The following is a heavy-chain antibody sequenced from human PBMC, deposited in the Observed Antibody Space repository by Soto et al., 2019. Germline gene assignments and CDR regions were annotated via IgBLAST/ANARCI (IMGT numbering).Heavy chain of an antibody. V-gene: IGHV4-31*03. CDR3: ARGRRWFGELSLPYHYGMDV. CDR1: GGSISSGGYY. J-gene: IGHJ6*02. D-gene: IGHD3-10*01. CDR2: IYYSGST. Sequence: SETLSLTCTVSGGSISSGGYYWSWIRQHPGKGLEWIGYIYYSGSTYYNPSLKSRVTISVDTSKNQFSLKLSSVTAADTAVYYCARGRRWFGELSLPYHYGMDVWGQGTTVTVSS.